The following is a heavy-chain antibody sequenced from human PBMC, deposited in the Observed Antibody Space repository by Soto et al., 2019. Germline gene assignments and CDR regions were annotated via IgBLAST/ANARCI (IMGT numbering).Heavy chain of an antibody. D-gene: IGHD2-2*01. CDR3: AAGGKYQLLGYYYGMDV. CDR2: ISYDGSNK. Sequence: QVQLVESGGGVVQPGRSLRLSCAASGFTFSSYGMHWVRQAPGKGLEWVAVISYDGSNKYYADSVKGRFTISRDNSKNTLYLQMNSLRAEDTAVYYCAAGGKYQLLGYYYGMDVWGQGTTVTVSS. V-gene: IGHV3-30*03. J-gene: IGHJ6*02. CDR1: GFTFSSYG.